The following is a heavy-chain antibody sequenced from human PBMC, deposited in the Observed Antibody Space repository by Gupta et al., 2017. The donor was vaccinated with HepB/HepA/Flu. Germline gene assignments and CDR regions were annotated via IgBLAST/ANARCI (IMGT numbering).Heavy chain of an antibody. J-gene: IGHJ4*02. CDR3: ARGKVGATLFFDY. CDR1: GYTFTNFA. CDR2: INAGTGNI. D-gene: IGHD1-26*01. Sequence: QVQLVQSGAEVQKPGASVRVSCKASGYTFTNFALHWVRQAPRQSLEWMGWINAGTGNIKYAQKIQGRVTITRDTSASTAYMELSSLRSEDTAIYFCARGKVGATLFFDYWGQGTLVTVSS. V-gene: IGHV1-3*01.